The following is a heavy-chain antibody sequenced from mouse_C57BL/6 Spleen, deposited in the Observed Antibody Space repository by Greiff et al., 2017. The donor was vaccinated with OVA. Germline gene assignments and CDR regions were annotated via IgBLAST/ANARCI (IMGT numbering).Heavy chain of an antibody. CDR2: IYPGDGDT. J-gene: IGHJ2*01. Sequence: VMLVESGAELVKPGASVKISCKASGYAFSSYWMNWVKQRPGKGLEWIGQIYPGDGDTNYNGKFKGKATLTADKSSSTAYMQLSSLTSEDSAVYFCARKGITTVVGDYWGQGTTLTVSS. D-gene: IGHD1-1*01. CDR3: ARKGITTVVGDY. V-gene: IGHV1-80*01. CDR1: GYAFSSYW.